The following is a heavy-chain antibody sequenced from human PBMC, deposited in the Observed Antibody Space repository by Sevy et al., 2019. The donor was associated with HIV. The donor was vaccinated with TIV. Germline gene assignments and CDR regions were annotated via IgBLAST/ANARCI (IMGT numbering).Heavy chain of an antibody. V-gene: IGHV3-15*01. CDR3: ITRPNYDSSGYYYPKFDH. CDR1: GFTFTNAW. Sequence: GESLKISCAASGFTFTNAWMSWVRQAPGKGLEWVGRLRSKSDGTTTDYAAPVKGRFTISRDDSKNTVYLQMSGLEIEDTAVYYCITRPNYDSSGYYYPKFDHWGQGTLVTVSS. D-gene: IGHD3-22*01. CDR2: LRSKSDGTTT. J-gene: IGHJ4*02.